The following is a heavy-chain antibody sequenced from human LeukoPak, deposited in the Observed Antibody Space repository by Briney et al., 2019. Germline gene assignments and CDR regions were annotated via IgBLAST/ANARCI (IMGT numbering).Heavy chain of an antibody. CDR1: GFTVSSNY. J-gene: IGHJ4*02. V-gene: IGHV3-53*01. CDR3: ARERTGYSSGWYTFDY. Sequence: GGSLRLSCAASGFTVSSNYMSCVRQAPGKGLEWVSVIYSGGSTYCADSVKGGFTISRDNSKNTLYLQMNSLRAEDTAVYYCARERTGYSSGWYTFDYWGQGTLVTVSS. CDR2: IYSGGST. D-gene: IGHD6-19*01.